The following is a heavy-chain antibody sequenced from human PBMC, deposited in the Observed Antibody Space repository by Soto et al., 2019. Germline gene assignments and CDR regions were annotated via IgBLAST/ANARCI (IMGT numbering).Heavy chain of an antibody. CDR3: ARAPYSNGWYSFDL. CDR1: GFTFSGYW. Sequence: PGGSLRLSCEASGFTFSGYWMSWVRQAPGKGLEWVADIKHDGSVQYYVDSVKGRFTISRDNAKKLLYLQMNGLRAEDTALYYCARAPYSNGWYSFDLWGQGTLVTVSS. D-gene: IGHD6-19*01. J-gene: IGHJ4*02. CDR2: IKHDGSVQ. V-gene: IGHV3-7*03.